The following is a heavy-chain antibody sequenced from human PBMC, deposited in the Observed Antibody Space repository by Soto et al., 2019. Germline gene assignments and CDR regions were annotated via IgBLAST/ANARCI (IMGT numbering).Heavy chain of an antibody. J-gene: IGHJ4*02. CDR1: GFTFSRFW. V-gene: IGHV3-7*03. D-gene: IGHD1-1*01. CDR3: ARDNDGGVDF. Sequence: EVQDVESGGGLVQPGGSLRLSCAASGFTFSRFWMSWVRQAPGKGLEWVANIKEDGSEEHYIDSVKGRFTISRDNAKNLLYLQMNSLRVEDKAIYYCARDNDGGVDFRVQGTLVTVSS. CDR2: IKEDGSEE.